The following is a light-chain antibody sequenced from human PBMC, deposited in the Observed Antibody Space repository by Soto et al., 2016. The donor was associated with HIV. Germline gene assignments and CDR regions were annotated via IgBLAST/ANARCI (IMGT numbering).Light chain of an antibody. J-gene: IGKJ1*01. CDR3: QQYNSFPWT. V-gene: IGKV1-5*03. Sequence: DIQMTQSPSTLPASVGDRVTITCRASQNINSWLAWYQQKPGKAPKLLIYRASNLESGVPSRFSGSGSGTEFTLTISSLQPDDFATYYCQQYNSFPWTFGQGTKVDIK. CDR2: RAS. CDR1: QNINSW.